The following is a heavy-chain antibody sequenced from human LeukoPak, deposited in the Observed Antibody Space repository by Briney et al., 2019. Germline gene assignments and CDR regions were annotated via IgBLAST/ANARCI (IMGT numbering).Heavy chain of an antibody. V-gene: IGHV3-7*01. CDR3: AGGQGWHFDL. Sequence: GGSLRLSCAASGISLSSLWMSWFRQAPGKGLEWVADIRQDGSDEHYVASVKGRFTISRDSTSLFLQMNSLRAEDTAIYYCAGGQGWHFDLWGRGTLITVPS. J-gene: IGHJ2*01. CDR2: IRQDGSDE. D-gene: IGHD2-15*01. CDR1: GISLSSLW.